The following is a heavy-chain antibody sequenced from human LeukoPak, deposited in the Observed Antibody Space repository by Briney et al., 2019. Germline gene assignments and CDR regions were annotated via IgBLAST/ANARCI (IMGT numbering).Heavy chain of an antibody. Sequence: GASVKVSCTASGGTFSSYAISWVRQAPGQGLEWMGGIIPIFGTANYAQKFQGRVTITADESTSTAYMELSSLRSEDTAVYYCARGEFGESPTLGIDYWGQGTLVTVSS. V-gene: IGHV1-69*13. D-gene: IGHD3-10*01. CDR2: IIPIFGTA. CDR1: GGTFSSYA. J-gene: IGHJ4*02. CDR3: ARGEFGESPTLGIDY.